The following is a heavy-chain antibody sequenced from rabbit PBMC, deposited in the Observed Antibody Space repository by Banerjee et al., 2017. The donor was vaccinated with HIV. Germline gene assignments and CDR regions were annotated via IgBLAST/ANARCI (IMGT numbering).Heavy chain of an antibody. Sequence: QSLEESGGGLVKPGGTLTLTCKASGIDFSTYYYICWVRQAPGKGLEWIACIYASSGGTTAYASWAKGRFTISKTSSTTVTLQMTSLTAADTATYFCARRYSDYAGNDYTYFNLWGQGTLVTVS. CDR1: GIDFSTYYY. CDR2: IYASSGGTT. CDR3: ARRYSDYAGNDYTYFNL. V-gene: IGHV1S40*01. J-gene: IGHJ4*01. D-gene: IGHD4-2*01.